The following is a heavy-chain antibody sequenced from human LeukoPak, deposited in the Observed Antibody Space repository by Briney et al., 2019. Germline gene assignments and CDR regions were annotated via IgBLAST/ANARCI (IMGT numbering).Heavy chain of an antibody. CDR1: GGSFSGYY. Sequence: SETLSLTCAVYGGSFSGYYWSWIRQPPGKGLEWIGEINHSGSTNYNPSLKSRVTISVDTSKNQFPLKLSSVTAADTAVYYCARDDPRGDDYGDYGAVGAFDIWGQGTMATVSS. D-gene: IGHD4-17*01. CDR3: ARDDPRGDDYGDYGAVGAFDI. V-gene: IGHV4-34*01. CDR2: INHSGST. J-gene: IGHJ3*02.